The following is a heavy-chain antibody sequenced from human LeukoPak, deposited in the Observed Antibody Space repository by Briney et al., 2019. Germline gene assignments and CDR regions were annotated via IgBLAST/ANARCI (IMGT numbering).Heavy chain of an antibody. V-gene: IGHV3-74*01. D-gene: IGHD1-26*01. J-gene: IGHJ4*02. CDR3: ARSWDVDY. CDR1: GFTFSSHW. CDR2: INIDGSSI. Sequence: GGSLRLSCAASGFTFSSHWMHWVRHVPGKGLVWVSRINIDGSSIIYADAVKGRFIISRDNAKNTLYLQMNSLRAEDTAVYYCARSWDVDYWGQGTLVTVSS.